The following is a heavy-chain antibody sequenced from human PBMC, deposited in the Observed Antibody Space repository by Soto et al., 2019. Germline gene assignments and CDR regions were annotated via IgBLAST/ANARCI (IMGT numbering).Heavy chain of an antibody. Sequence: GGSLRLSCAASGFTFSSYGMHWVRQAPGKGLEWVAVISYDGSNKYYADSVKGRFTISRDNSKNTLYLQMNCLRAEDKAMYYCAKDSGYCSSTSCYPPYYYYGMDVWGQGTTVTVSS. J-gene: IGHJ6*02. V-gene: IGHV3-30*18. CDR2: ISYDGSNK. CDR1: GFTFSSYG. D-gene: IGHD2-2*01. CDR3: AKDSGYCSSTSCYPPYYYYGMDV.